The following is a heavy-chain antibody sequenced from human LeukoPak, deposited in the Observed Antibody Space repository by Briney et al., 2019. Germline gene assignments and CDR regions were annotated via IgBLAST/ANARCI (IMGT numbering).Heavy chain of an antibody. Sequence: GGSLRLSCAASGFTFSSYAMSWVRQAPGKGLEWVSVIYSGGSTYYADSVKGRFTISRDNSKNTLYLQMNSLRAEDTAVYYCARDSGIAAAGYFDYWGQGTLVTVSS. D-gene: IGHD6-13*01. V-gene: IGHV3-53*01. CDR3: ARDSGIAAAGYFDY. CDR1: GFTFSSYA. CDR2: IYSGGST. J-gene: IGHJ4*02.